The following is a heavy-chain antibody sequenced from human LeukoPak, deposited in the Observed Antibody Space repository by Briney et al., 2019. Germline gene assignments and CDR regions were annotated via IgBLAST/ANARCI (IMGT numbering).Heavy chain of an antibody. D-gene: IGHD1-26*01. CDR1: GFTFSSYA. Sequence: PGGSLRLSCAASGFTFSSYAMHWVRQAPGKGLEWVAVISYDGSNKYYADSVKGRFTISRDNSKNTLYLQMNSLRAEDTAVYYCARISGSYFYFDYWGQGTLVTVSS. CDR3: ARISGSYFYFDY. J-gene: IGHJ4*02. V-gene: IGHV3-30*04. CDR2: ISYDGSNK.